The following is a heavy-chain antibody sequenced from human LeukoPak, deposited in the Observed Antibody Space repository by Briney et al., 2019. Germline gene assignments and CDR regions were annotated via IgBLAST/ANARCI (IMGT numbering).Heavy chain of an antibody. V-gene: IGHV1-69*04. CDR1: GGTFSSYA. CDR3: ARVRRHSSGWWSPTHY. J-gene: IGHJ4*02. D-gene: IGHD6-19*01. CDR2: IIPILGIA. Sequence: ASVKLSCKASGGTFSSYAISWVRQAPGQGLEWMGRIIPILGIANYAQKFQGRVTITADKSTSTAYMELSSLRSEDTAVYYCARVRRHSSGWWSPTHYWGQGTLVTVSS.